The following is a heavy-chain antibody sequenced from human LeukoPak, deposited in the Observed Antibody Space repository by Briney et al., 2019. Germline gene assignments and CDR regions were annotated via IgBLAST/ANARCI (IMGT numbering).Heavy chain of an antibody. V-gene: IGHV1-2*06. CDR1: GYTFTGYY. Sequence: GASVKVSCKASGYTFTGYYMHWVRQAPGQGLEWMGRINPNSGGTNYAQKFQGRVTMTRDTSISTAYMELSRLRSDDTAVYYCAREVGPYYYDSSGYPGISFDYWGQGTLVTVSS. J-gene: IGHJ4*02. CDR2: INPNSGGT. CDR3: AREVGPYYYDSSGYPGISFDY. D-gene: IGHD3-22*01.